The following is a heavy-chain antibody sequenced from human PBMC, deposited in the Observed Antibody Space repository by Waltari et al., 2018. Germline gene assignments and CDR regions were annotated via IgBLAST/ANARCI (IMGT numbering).Heavy chain of an antibody. CDR3: ARAGSGERIDGKLFDY. CDR2: IYYSGST. CDR1: GGSISSYY. Sequence: QVQLQESGPGLVKPSETLSLTCTVPGGSISSYYWSWIRQPPGKGLEWIGYIYYSGSTNYNPSLKSRVTISVDTSKNQFSLKLSSVTAADTAVYYCARAGSGERIDGKLFDYWGQGTLVTVSS. J-gene: IGHJ4*02. D-gene: IGHD3-16*01. V-gene: IGHV4-59*01.